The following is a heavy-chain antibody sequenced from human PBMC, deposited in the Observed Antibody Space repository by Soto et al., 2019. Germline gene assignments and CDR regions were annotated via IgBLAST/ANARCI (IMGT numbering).Heavy chain of an antibody. CDR1: GYSFSNYW. D-gene: IGHD3-22*01. CDR3: ARHFSSSRYYFDN. V-gene: IGHV5-51*01. CDR2: IYPADSET. J-gene: IGHJ4*02. Sequence: GESLKISCKGAGYSFSNYWIGWVRQKPGKGPEWMGIIYPADSETKYSPSFQGHVTFSVDKSITTAYLQWSRLKASDTAVYYCARHFSSSRYYFDNWGRGTLVTVSS.